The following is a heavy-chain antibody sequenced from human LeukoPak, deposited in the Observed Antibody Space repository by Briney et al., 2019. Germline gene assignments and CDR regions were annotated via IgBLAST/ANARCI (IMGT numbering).Heavy chain of an antibody. CDR3: ARTYGGTSYSCFDP. V-gene: IGHV5-51*01. Sequence: GESLKISCEGSGYTFTSYWIVWVRQMPGKSPEWMGIIYPGDSDTRYSPSFDGQVTISADKSSVYLQWSSLKPSDTAMYYCARTYGGTSYSCFDPWGQGTLVTVSS. D-gene: IGHD1-26*01. CDR1: GYTFTSYW. J-gene: IGHJ5*02. CDR2: IYPGDSDT.